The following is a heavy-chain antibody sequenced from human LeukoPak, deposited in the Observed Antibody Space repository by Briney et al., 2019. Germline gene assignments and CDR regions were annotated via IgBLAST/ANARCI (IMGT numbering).Heavy chain of an antibody. J-gene: IGHJ6*02. D-gene: IGHD3-10*01. V-gene: IGHV3-53*01. CDR2: IYSGGST. CDR3: ARTEGSGSGSSYYYYGMDV. CDR1: GFTVSSNY. Sequence: GGSLRLSCAASGFTVSSNYMSWVRQAPGKGLEWVSVIYSGGSTYYADSVKGRFTISRDNSKNTLYLQMNSLRAEDTAVYYCARTEGSGSGSSYYYYGMDVWGQGTTVTVSS.